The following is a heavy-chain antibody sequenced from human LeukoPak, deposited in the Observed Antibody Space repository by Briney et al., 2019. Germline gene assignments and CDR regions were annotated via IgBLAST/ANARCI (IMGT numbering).Heavy chain of an antibody. CDR1: GFTFSSYS. D-gene: IGHD2-2*01. V-gene: IGHV3-23*01. CDR3: ARDLQIVVGAAARGRGPFDP. J-gene: IGHJ5*02. Sequence: GGSLRLSCAASGFTFSSYSMNWVRQAPGKGLEWVSAISGSGGSTYYADSVKGRFTISRDNSKNTLYLQMNSLRAEDTAVYYCARDLQIVVGAAARGRGPFDPWGQGTLVTVSS. CDR2: ISGSGGST.